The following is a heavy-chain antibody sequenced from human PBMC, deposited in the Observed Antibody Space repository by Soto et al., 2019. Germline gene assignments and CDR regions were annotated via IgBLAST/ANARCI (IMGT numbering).Heavy chain of an antibody. J-gene: IGHJ6*03. V-gene: IGHV1-69*02. CDR1: GGTLSSYT. CDR2: IIPILGIA. D-gene: IGHD2-15*01. CDR3: ARGKVVVAAANYYYYMDV. Sequence: SVKVSRKASGGTLSSYTISWVRQAPRQGLEWMGRIIPILGIANYAQKFQGRVTITADKSTSTAYMELSSLRSEDTAVYYCARGKVVVAAANYYYYMDVWGKGTTVTVSS.